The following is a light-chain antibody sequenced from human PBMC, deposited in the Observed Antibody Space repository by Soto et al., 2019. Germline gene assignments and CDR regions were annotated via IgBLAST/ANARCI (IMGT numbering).Light chain of an antibody. CDR2: STN. V-gene: IGLV8-61*01. CDR1: SGSVSTTYY. Sequence: QTVVTQEPSFSVSPGGTVTLTCGFTSGSVSTTYYPSWYQQTPGQAPRTLIYSTNIRSSGVPDRFSGSILGNKAALSITGAQADDESDYHCMLYTGGGLVVFGGGTKLTVL. J-gene: IGLJ2*01. CDR3: MLYTGGGLVV.